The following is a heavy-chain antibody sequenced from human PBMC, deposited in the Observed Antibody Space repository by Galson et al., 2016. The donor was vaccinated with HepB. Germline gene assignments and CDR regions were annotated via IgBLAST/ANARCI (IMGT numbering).Heavy chain of an antibody. V-gene: IGHV4-59*11. CDR1: GGSINDLY. D-gene: IGHD3-16*01. J-gene: IGHJ6*04. CDR2: ISYTGST. CDR3: SRDLSPKGHHWAYYQYYGIGV. Sequence: SETLSLTCDVSGGSINDLYWSWLRQPPGKGPEWIGYISYTGSTNYNPSLKSRVSMSVDTSKNQFSLRLTSVTAADTAVYYCSRDLSPKGHHWAYYQYYGIGVWGKGTPVTVSS.